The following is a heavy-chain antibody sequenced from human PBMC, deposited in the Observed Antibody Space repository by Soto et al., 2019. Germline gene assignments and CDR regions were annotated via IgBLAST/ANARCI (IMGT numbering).Heavy chain of an antibody. CDR3: VRGRGDYFDRTGYYFDY. V-gene: IGHV4-4*07. J-gene: IGHJ4*02. CDR1: GGSIISYY. D-gene: IGHD3-22*01. Sequence: SETLSLTCTVSGGSIISYYWSGIWQPAGRGLEWIGRIYGTDNTNYNPSLKSRVTMSVDPSKNQLSLILTSVTAADTAVYYCVRGRGDYFDRTGYYFDYWGQGALVTVSS. CDR2: IYGTDNT.